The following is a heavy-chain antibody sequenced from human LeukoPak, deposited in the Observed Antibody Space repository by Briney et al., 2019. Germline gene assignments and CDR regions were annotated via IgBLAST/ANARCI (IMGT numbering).Heavy chain of an antibody. J-gene: IGHJ3*02. CDR3: ARDRTLGAFDI. D-gene: IGHD6-6*01. V-gene: IGHV4-31*03. CDR1: GGSVTADNYF. Sequence: PSETLSLTCTVSGGSVTADNYFWSWTRQPPGEGLEWIGYIYYSGSTYYNPSLKSRVTISVDTSKNQFSLKLSSVTAADTAVYYCARDRTLGAFDIWGQGTMVTVSS. CDR2: IYYSGST.